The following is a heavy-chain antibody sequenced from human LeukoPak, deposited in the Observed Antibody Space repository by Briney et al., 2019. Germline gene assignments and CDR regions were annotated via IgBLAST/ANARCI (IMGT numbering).Heavy chain of an antibody. Sequence: GVSLRLSREASGFIFNDYWMHWVRQGPGKGLVWVSRINADGSVRGYADSVQGRFTISRDIAKNTVHLQMSSLRAEDAAVYYCVRDKTTVTTFDYWGQGTLVTVSS. CDR3: VRDKTTVTTFDY. D-gene: IGHD4-17*01. J-gene: IGHJ4*02. CDR2: INADGSVR. CDR1: GFIFNDYW. V-gene: IGHV3-74*01.